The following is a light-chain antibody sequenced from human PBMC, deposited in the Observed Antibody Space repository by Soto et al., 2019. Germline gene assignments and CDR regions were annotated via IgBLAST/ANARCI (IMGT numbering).Light chain of an antibody. CDR3: SSYTSSSTYV. CDR2: EVT. CDR1: SSDVGGYNY. V-gene: IGLV2-14*01. J-gene: IGLJ1*01. Sequence: QSALTQPASVSGSPGQSITISCTGTSSDVGGYNYVSWYQQHPGKAPKLMIYEVTNRPSWVSNRFSGSKSGKTASLTISGLQAEDEADYYCSSYTSSSTYVFGTGTKVTVL.